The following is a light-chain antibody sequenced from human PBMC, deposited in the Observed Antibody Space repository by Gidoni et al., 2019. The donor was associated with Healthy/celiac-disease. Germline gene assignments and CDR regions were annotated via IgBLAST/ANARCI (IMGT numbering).Light chain of an antibody. J-gene: IGKJ4*01. CDR1: QSVSRSY. V-gene: IGKV3-20*01. Sequence: EIVLTQSPGTLSLSPWERATLSCRASQSVSRSYLAWYQQKPGQAPRLLSYGASSRATCIHDRFSGSGSGTVFTRTISRLEPEDFAVYYCQQYGSSPLTFGGXTKVEIK. CDR2: GAS. CDR3: QQYGSSPLT.